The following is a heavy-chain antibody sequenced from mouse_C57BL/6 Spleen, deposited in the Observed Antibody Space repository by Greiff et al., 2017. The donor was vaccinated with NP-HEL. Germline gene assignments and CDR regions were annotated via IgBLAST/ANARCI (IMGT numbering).Heavy chain of an antibody. D-gene: IGHD4-1*01. J-gene: IGHJ2*01. V-gene: IGHV5-12*01. Sequence: EVQRVESGGGLVQPGGSLKLSCAASGFTFSDYYMYWVRQTPEKRLEWVAYISNGGGSTYYPDTVKGRFTISRDNAKNTLYLQMSRLKSEDTAMYYCARGNWDDYFDYWGQGTTLTVSS. CDR1: GFTFSDYY. CDR2: ISNGGGST. CDR3: ARGNWDDYFDY.